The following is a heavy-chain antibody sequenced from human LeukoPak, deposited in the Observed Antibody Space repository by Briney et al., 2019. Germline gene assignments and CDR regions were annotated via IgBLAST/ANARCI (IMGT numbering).Heavy chain of an antibody. V-gene: IGHV3-30*03. CDR3: ASRDRASSSWYLLSPY. Sequence: GGSLRLSCAASGFTFSNFGMHWVRQAPGKGLEWVAIISYDGKTKYYADSVKGRFTISRDNSKNTLYLQLNSLRAEDTAVYYCASRDRASSSWYLLSPYWGQGTLVTVSS. D-gene: IGHD6-13*01. CDR1: GFTFSNFG. CDR2: ISYDGKTK. J-gene: IGHJ4*02.